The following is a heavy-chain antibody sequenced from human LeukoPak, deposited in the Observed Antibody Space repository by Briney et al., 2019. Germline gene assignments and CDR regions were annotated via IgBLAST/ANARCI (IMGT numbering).Heavy chain of an antibody. J-gene: IGHJ4*02. CDR3: AKGGGIWGTAGY. D-gene: IGHD3-16*01. V-gene: IGHV3-48*03. Sequence: SGGSLRLSCAASGFTFSSYEMNWVRQAPGKGLEWVSYISSSGSTIYYADSVKGRFTVSRDNSKNALYLQMNGLRPEDTAVYYCAKGGGIWGTAGYWGQGTLVTVSS. CDR1: GFTFSSYE. CDR2: ISSSGSTI.